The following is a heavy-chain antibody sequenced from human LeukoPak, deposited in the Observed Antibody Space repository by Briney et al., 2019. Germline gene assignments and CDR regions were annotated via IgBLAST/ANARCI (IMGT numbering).Heavy chain of an antibody. V-gene: IGHV1-18*01. Sequence: GASVKVSCKASGYTFTSYGISWVRQAPGQGLEWMGWISAYNGNTNYAQKLQGRVTMTTDTSTSTAYMELRSLRSDDTAVYYCARDNPGFLEWYYYYYYMDVWGKGTTVTVSS. J-gene: IGHJ6*03. D-gene: IGHD3-3*01. CDR3: ARDNPGFLEWYYYYYYMDV. CDR1: GYTFTSYG. CDR2: ISAYNGNT.